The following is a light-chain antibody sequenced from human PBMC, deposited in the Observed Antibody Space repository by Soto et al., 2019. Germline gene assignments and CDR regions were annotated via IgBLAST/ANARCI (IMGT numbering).Light chain of an antibody. CDR1: QGISNY. CDR3: HKYNSAPLT. Sequence: IHMTQSPSSLSASVVYRVTVTFLTSQGISNYLAWYQQKPGKVPKLLIYAASTLQSGVPSRFSGSGSGTDFNLTISSLQPEDVATYYCHKYNSAPLTFGGGTKVDIK. J-gene: IGKJ4*01. V-gene: IGKV1-27*01. CDR2: AAS.